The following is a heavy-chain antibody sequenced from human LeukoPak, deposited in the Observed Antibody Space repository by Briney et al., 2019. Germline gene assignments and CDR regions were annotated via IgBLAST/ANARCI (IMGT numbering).Heavy chain of an antibody. J-gene: IGHJ4*02. CDR2: MNPNSGYT. Sequence: ASVKVSCKASGFTFTSYEINWVRQAPGQGLEWMGWMNPNSGYTGYEQKFQGRVTMTRDTSTSTAYMELSSLRSEDTAVYYCARGGSSYNDEHEEFDYWGQGTVVTVSS. CDR1: GFTFTSYE. D-gene: IGHD3-22*01. V-gene: IGHV1-8*01. CDR3: ARGGSSYNDEHEEFDY.